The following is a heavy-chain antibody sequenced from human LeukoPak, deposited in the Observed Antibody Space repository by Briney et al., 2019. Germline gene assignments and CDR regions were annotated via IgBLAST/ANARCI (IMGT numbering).Heavy chain of an antibody. CDR1: GFTFSTYA. V-gene: IGHV3-23*01. D-gene: IGHD2-15*01. CDR3: ATFCSGGDCYSFAP. CDR2: IIGSGGST. Sequence: GGSLRLSCVASGFTFSTYAMTWVRQAPGKGLEWVSTIIGSGGSTDYADSVKGRFTISRDNSKDTLFLQMDSLRVEDTAVYYCATFCSGGDCYSFAPWGQGTLVTVSS. J-gene: IGHJ5*02.